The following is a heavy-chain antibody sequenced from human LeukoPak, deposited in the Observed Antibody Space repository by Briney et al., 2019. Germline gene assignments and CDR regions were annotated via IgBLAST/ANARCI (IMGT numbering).Heavy chain of an antibody. D-gene: IGHD3-10*01. J-gene: IGHJ6*02. CDR1: GGSFSGYY. CDR2: INHSGST. CDR3: ARGSGTITMVRGVFYGMDV. Sequence: PSETLSLTCAVYGGSFSGYYWSWIRQPPGKGLEWIGEINHSGSTNYNPSLKSRVTISVDTSKNQFSLTLSSVTAADTAVYYCARGSGTITMVRGVFYGMDVWGQGTTVTVSS. V-gene: IGHV4-34*01.